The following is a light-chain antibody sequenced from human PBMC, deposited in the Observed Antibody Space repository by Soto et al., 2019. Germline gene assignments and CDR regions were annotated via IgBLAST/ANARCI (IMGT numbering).Light chain of an antibody. J-gene: IGKJ1*01. CDR3: QQYNSYST. Sequence: DIQMTQSPSTLSASVGDRVTTTCRASQSISSWLAWYQQKPGKAPKLLIYKASSLESGVPSRFSGSGSGTEFTLTISSLKPDDFATYYCQQYNSYSTFGQGTKVDIK. CDR1: QSISSW. CDR2: KAS. V-gene: IGKV1-5*03.